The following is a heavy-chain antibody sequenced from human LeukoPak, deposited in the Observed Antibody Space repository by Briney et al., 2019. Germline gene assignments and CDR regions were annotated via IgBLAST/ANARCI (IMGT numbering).Heavy chain of an antibody. V-gene: IGHV5-10-1*01. CDR2: IDPSDAYT. Sequence: GEALQISSKGSGYSFTSYFVSRVRQMPGKGLEWMGRIDPSDAYTNYSPSFQGHVTISADKSISTSYLQWSSLKASDTAMYYCARHGEDGYNYADAFDIWGQGTMVNVSS. J-gene: IGHJ3*02. CDR1: GYSFTSYF. D-gene: IGHD5-24*01. CDR3: ARHGEDGYNYADAFDI.